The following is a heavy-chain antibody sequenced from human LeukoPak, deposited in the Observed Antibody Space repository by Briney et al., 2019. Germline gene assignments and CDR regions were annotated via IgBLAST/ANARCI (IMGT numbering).Heavy chain of an antibody. J-gene: IGHJ4*02. CDR2: ISSSGSTI. V-gene: IGHV3-48*03. CDR3: ARAYGGYDQLDY. Sequence: PGGSLRLSCAASGFTFSSYEMNWVRQAPGKGLEWVSYISSSGSTIYYADSVKGRFTISRDNAKNSLYLQMNSLRAEDTAVYYCARAYGGYDQLDYWGQGTLVTVSS. D-gene: IGHD5-12*01. CDR1: GFTFSSYE.